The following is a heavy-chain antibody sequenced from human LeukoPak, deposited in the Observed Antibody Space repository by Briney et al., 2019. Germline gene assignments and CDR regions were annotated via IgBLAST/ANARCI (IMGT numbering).Heavy chain of an antibody. V-gene: IGHV3-23*01. J-gene: IGHJ4*02. CDR2: ISGSGGST. CDR3: AKDYSSGWHHYDY. Sequence: GGSLRLSCEDSGFTLSRNSMTWVRQAPGKGLEWVSAISGSGGSTYYADSVKGRFTISRDNSKNTLYLQMNSLRAEDTAVYYCAKDYSSGWHHYDYWGQGTLVTVSS. CDR1: GFTLSRNS. D-gene: IGHD6-19*01.